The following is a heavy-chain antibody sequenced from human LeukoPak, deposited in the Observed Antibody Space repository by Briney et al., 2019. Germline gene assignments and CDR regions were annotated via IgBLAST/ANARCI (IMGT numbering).Heavy chain of an antibody. CDR2: ISYDGSNK. Sequence: PGRSLRLSCAASGFTFSSYAMHWVRQAPGKGLEWVAVISYDGSNKYYADSVKGRFTISRDNSKNTLYLQMNSLRAEDTAVYYCSYYYGMDVWGQGTTVTVSS. CDR1: GFTFSSYA. CDR3: SYYYGMDV. J-gene: IGHJ6*02. V-gene: IGHV3-30-3*01.